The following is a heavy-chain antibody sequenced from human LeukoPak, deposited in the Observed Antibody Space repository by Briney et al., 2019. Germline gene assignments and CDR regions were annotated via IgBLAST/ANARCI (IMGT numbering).Heavy chain of an antibody. Sequence: SETLCLTCTVSGGSISSGSYYWSWIRQPAGKGLEWIGRIYTSGSTNYDPSLKSRVTISVDTSKNQFSLKLSSVTAADTAVYYCAGGAYGSGSHANWCDPWGQGTLVTVSS. CDR2: IYTSGST. V-gene: IGHV4-61*02. J-gene: IGHJ5*02. D-gene: IGHD3-10*01. CDR1: GGSISSGSYY. CDR3: AGGAYGSGSHANWCDP.